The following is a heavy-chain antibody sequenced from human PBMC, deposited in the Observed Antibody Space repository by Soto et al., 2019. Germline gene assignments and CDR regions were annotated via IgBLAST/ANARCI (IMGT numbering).Heavy chain of an antibody. CDR3: VRVSSSWYTDDLDH. J-gene: IGHJ4*02. D-gene: IGHD6-13*01. V-gene: IGHV1-69*12. CDR2: IIPIFGTT. CDR1: GGTFSNYA. Sequence: QVQLVQSGAEVKKPGSSVKVSCKASGGTFSNYAISWVRQAPGQGLEWMGGIIPIFGTTNYAQRFQGRVTITADESTSKAYRELSSLRSEDTAVYYCVRVSSSWYTDDLDHWGQGTLVTVSS.